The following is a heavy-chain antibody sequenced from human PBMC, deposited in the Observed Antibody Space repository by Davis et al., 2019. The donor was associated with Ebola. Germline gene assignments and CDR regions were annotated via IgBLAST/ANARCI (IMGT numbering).Heavy chain of an antibody. D-gene: IGHD1-26*01. CDR3: AKTRSYDAFDI. Sequence: GESLKISCAASGFTFSSYAMSWVRQAPGKGLEWVSAISGSGGSTYYADSVKGRFTISRDNSKNTLYLQMNSLRAEDTAVYYWAKTRSYDAFDIRGQGKMGNRL. CDR2: ISGSGGST. J-gene: IGHJ3*02. V-gene: IGHV3-23*01. CDR1: GFTFSSYA.